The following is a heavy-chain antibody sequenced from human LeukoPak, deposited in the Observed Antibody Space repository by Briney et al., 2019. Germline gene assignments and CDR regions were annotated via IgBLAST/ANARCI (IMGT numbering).Heavy chain of an antibody. CDR1: GYTITTYA. D-gene: IGHD6-13*01. CDR2: IRANNGNT. Sequence: ASVKVSCKASGYTITTYAITWLRQAPGHGLEWMGGIRANNGNTNYAQKLQGRVPMTAYTSTSTAYMELRSLRSDDTAVYYCAREGDSSWLHDVFDIWGQGTMVTVSS. J-gene: IGHJ3*02. CDR3: AREGDSSWLHDVFDI. V-gene: IGHV1-18*01.